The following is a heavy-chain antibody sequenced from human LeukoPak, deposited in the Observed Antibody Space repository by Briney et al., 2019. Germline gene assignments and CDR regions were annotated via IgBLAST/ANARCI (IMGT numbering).Heavy chain of an antibody. CDR2: ISAYNGNT. Sequence: GASVKVSCKASGYTFTSYGISWVRQAPGQGLEWMGWISAYNGNTIYAQKLQGRVTMTTDTSTSTAYMELRSLRSDDTAVYYCARDPRDYYDSSGYYLFDYWGQGTLVTVSS. D-gene: IGHD3-22*01. CDR3: ARDPRDYYDSSGYYLFDY. J-gene: IGHJ4*02. CDR1: GYTFTSYG. V-gene: IGHV1-18*01.